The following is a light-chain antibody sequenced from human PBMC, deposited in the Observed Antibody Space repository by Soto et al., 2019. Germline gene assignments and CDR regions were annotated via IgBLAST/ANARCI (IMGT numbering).Light chain of an antibody. CDR1: SSNIGSNY. V-gene: IGLV1-47*01. CDR3: AAWDDSLSVYVV. J-gene: IGLJ2*01. CDR2: RNN. Sequence: QSVLTQPPSASGTPGQRVTISCSGSSSNIGSNYVYWYQQLPGTAPKLLIYRNNQRPSGVPDRFSGSKSGTSASLVISGLRSEDEADYYCAAWDDSLSVYVVFGGGTKLTVL.